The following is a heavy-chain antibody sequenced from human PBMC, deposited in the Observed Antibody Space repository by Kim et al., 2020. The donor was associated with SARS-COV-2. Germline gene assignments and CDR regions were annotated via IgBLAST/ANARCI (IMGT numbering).Heavy chain of an antibody. Sequence: AEAVKGRFTSSRDNSKKSLFLQMNSLRIEDTAVYFCVKSLVREQYGMDAWGQGTMVTVSS. J-gene: IGHJ6*02. CDR3: VKSLVREQYGMDA. V-gene: IGHV3-9*01. D-gene: IGHD3-10*01.